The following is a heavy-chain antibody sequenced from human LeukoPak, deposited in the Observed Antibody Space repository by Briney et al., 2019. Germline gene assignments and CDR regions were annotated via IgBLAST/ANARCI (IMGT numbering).Heavy chain of an antibody. CDR3: AKGRLQQLTDAFDI. CDR1: GFTFSSYG. Sequence: GRSLRLSCAASGFTFSSYGMHWVRQAPGKGLEWVAVIWYDGSNKYYADSVKGRFTISRDNSKNTLYLQMNSLRAEDTAVYYCAKGRLQQLTDAFDIWGQGTMVTVSS. CDR2: IWYDGSNK. V-gene: IGHV3-33*06. D-gene: IGHD5-24*01. J-gene: IGHJ3*02.